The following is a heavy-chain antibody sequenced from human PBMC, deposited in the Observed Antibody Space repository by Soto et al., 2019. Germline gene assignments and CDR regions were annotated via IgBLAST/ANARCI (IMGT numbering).Heavy chain of an antibody. V-gene: IGHV4-59*01. J-gene: IGHJ5*02. CDR3: AREAVAVYNWFDP. Sequence: SETLSLTCTVSGGSISSYYWIWIRQPPGKGLEWIGYIYYSGSTNYNPSLKSRVTISVDTSKNQFSLKLSSVTAADTAVYYCAREAVAVYNWFDPWGQGTLVTVSS. CDR1: GGSISSYY. CDR2: IYYSGST. D-gene: IGHD6-19*01.